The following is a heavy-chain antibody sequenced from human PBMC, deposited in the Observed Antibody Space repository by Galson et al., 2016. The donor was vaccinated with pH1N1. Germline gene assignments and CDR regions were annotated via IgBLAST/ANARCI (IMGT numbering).Heavy chain of an antibody. J-gene: IGHJ4*02. D-gene: IGHD1-26*01. V-gene: IGHV1-46*01. CDR3: ARDLGRRREY. CDR1: GYTFTTNY. CDR2: IDPSGGGT. Sequence: SCKASGYTFTTNYIHWVRQAPGQGLEWMGVIDPSGGGTTYAQKFQARVTMTRDTSTSTVYMDLSSLKSEDTAVYYCARDLGRRREYWGQGTLATVSS.